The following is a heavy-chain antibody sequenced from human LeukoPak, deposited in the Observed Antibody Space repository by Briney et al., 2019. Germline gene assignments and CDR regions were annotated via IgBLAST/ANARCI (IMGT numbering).Heavy chain of an antibody. CDR2: ISTYNGNT. J-gene: IGHJ4*02. CDR1: GYTFTSYG. Sequence: GASVKVSCKASGYTFTSYGISSVRQAPRQGLEWMGWISTYNGNTNYAQKLHGRVTMTTDTSTSTAYMVLRSLRSDDTAVYYCARVSTGGEVVRDYWGQGTLVTVSP. CDR3: ARVSTGGEVVRDY. D-gene: IGHD3-22*01. V-gene: IGHV1-18*01.